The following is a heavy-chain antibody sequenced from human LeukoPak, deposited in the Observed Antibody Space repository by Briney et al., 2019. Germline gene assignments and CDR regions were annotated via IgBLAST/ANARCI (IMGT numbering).Heavy chain of an antibody. D-gene: IGHD1-1*01. CDR2: ISYNGSTQ. J-gene: IGHJ3*02. Sequence: GGSLRLSCAASGFTFSIYAMHWVRQAPGKGLEWVSSISYNGSTQYYADSVKGRFTISRDNSKNTLFVQMDSLRGEDTAVYYCARGGLNALEAFDIWGQGTLVTVCS. CDR3: ARGGLNALEAFDI. V-gene: IGHV3-30-3*01. CDR1: GFTFSIYA.